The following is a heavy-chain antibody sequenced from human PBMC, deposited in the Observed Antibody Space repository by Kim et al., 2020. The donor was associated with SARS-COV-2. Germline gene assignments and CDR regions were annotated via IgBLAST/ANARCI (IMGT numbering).Heavy chain of an antibody. D-gene: IGHD2-2*01. CDR1: GFTFSSYS. V-gene: IGHV3-48*02. CDR3: ARVSLDPVVPAAMILGYYYGMDV. Sequence: GGSLRLSCAASGFTFSSYSMNWVRQAPGKGLEWVSYISSSSSTIYYADSVKGRFTISRDNAKNSLYLQMNSLRDEDTAVYYCARVSLDPVVPAAMILGYYYGMDVWGQATTVTVSS. CDR2: ISSSSSTI. J-gene: IGHJ6*02.